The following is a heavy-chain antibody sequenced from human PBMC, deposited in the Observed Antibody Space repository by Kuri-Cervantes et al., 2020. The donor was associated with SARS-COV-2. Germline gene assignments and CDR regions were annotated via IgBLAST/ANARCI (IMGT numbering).Heavy chain of an antibody. CDR1: GFTFSSYN. Sequence: GESLKISCAASGFTFSSYNMHWVRQAPGKGLEWVAVISDDGSNKFYADSVKGRFTISRNNSKNTLYLQMNSLRAEDTAVYYCARGCAWELLCAFDFWGQGTLVTVSS. J-gene: IGHJ3*01. D-gene: IGHD1-26*01. V-gene: IGHV3-30-3*01. CDR2: ISDDGSNK. CDR3: ARGCAWELLCAFDF.